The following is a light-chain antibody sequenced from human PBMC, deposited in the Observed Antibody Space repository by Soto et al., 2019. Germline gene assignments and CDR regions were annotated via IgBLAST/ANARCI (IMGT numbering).Light chain of an antibody. Sequence: DIQMTQSRSSLSASVGDRVTITCRASQGIRHYLAWYQQKPGKVPKLLIYEASNLQSGVPSRFRGGGSGTEFTLTSSSLQPEDVATYYCQNFDSAPQTFGQGTKVDIK. J-gene: IGKJ1*01. CDR1: QGIRHY. V-gene: IGKV1-27*01. CDR3: QNFDSAPQT. CDR2: EAS.